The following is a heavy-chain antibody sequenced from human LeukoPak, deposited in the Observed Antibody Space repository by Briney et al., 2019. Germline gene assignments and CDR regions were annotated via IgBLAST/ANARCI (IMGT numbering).Heavy chain of an antibody. D-gene: IGHD3-22*01. CDR1: GGSISSSSSY. V-gene: IGHV4-39*01. Sequence: SETLSLTCTVSGGSISSSSSYWGWTRQPPGKGLEWIGSIYYSGSTYYNPSLKSPVTISVDTSKNQFSLNLSSVTAADTAVYYCARLYYDSSGYYQICYFDYWGQGTLVTVSS. CDR3: ARLYYDSSGYYQICYFDY. CDR2: IYYSGST. J-gene: IGHJ4*02.